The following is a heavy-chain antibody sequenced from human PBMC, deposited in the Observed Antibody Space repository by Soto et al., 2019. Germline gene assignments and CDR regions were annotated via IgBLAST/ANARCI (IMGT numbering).Heavy chain of an antibody. CDR3: ADWSSSSSGFDY. CDR2: IYYSGST. CDR1: GGSVSSGSYY. Sequence: PSETLSLTCTVSGGSVSSGSYYWSWIRQPPGKGLEWIGYIYYSGSTNYNPSLKSRVTISVDTSKNQFSLKLSSVTAADTAVYYCADWSSSSSGFDYWGQGTLVTVSS. V-gene: IGHV4-61*01. D-gene: IGHD6-6*01. J-gene: IGHJ4*02.